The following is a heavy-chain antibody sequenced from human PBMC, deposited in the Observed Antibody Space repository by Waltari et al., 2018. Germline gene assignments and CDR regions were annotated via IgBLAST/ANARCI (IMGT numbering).Heavy chain of an antibody. J-gene: IGHJ4*02. CDR1: GDSMCSPVW. CDR2: VHLSGGT. V-gene: IGHV4-4*02. D-gene: IGHD2-15*01. Sequence: QLQLQQSGPGLVKPSESLSLTCAVSGDSMCSPVWWSWVRQSPGKGLEWIGQVHLSGGTNYNPPLASRVTISIDTSNNQFSLKMPSPTAADTAMYYCARDRGRGIYLDSWGQGTLVTVSP. CDR3: ARDRGRGIYLDS.